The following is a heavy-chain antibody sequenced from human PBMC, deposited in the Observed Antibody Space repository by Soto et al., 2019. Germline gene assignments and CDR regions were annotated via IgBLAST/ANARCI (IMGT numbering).Heavy chain of an antibody. CDR1: GFTLSRHW. Sequence: EVRLVESGGGLVQPGGSLRLSCAASGFTLSRHWMHWVRQAPGKGLLWLSRISGDGSNTNNADSVKGRFTSSRDNPKNTLYLQMHSLRVEDTAVYFCARGGPYASGSSYFDYWGQGVLVTVSS. CDR2: ISGDGSNT. V-gene: IGHV3-74*01. J-gene: IGHJ4*02. CDR3: ARGGPYASGSSYFDY. D-gene: IGHD3-10*01.